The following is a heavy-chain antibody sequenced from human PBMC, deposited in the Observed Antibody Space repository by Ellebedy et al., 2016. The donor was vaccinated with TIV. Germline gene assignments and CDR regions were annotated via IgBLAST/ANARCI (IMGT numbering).Heavy chain of an antibody. CDR2: ISYSGDLM. CDR3: ASLQYSYGYAGDY. J-gene: IGHJ4*02. Sequence: PGGSLRLSCAASGFTFSGYYMSWFRQAPGKGPEWVSYISYSGDLMYYADAVKGRFTTSRDNAENSLYLQMNSLRDEDTAVYYCASLQYSYGYAGDYWGQGTLVTVSS. CDR1: GFTFSGYY. V-gene: IGHV3-11*04. D-gene: IGHD5-18*01.